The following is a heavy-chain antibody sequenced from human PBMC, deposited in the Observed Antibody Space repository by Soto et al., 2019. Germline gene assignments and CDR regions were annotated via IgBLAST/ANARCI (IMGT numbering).Heavy chain of an antibody. J-gene: IGHJ5*02. D-gene: IGHD6-19*01. Sequence: QVQLQQSGPGLVKPSQTLSLTCAISGDSVSSNIGAWSWIRQSPSRGLEWLGRTYYRSKWYNEYGPSVKSXXTXTXVTSKNQFSLQLDSLTPEDTAVYYCARSSVNNWFDPWGQGILVTVSS. CDR2: TYYRSKWYN. CDR3: ARSSVNNWFDP. V-gene: IGHV6-1*01. CDR1: GDSVSSNIGA.